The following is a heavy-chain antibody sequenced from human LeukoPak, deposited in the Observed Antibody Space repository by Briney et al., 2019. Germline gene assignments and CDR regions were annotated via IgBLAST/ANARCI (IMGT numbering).Heavy chain of an antibody. CDR1: GFTLSNAW. D-gene: IGHD2-15*01. J-gene: IGHJ3*02. V-gene: IGHV3-15*01. CDR2: IKSKTNGETR. CDR3: ARGCKGCSCYEHDAFYI. Sequence: GGSLRLSCAASGFTLSNAWMNWVRQAPGKGLEWVGLIKSKTNGETRDYAAPVKGRFTISRDDSDNTLYLQMNSLKNEDTAVYYCARGCKGCSCYEHDAFYIWGQGTMGTVSS.